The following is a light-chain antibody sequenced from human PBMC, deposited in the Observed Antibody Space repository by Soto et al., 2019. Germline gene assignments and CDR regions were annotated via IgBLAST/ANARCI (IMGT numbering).Light chain of an antibody. CDR2: GAS. J-gene: IGKJ1*01. Sequence: DIVLSQSPGTLSLSPGERATLSCRASQSVGGSFLAWYQQKPGQAPRLLIYGASSRATGIPDRFSGSGSGTDFTLTISRLEPEDFAMYYCQQFGDSSTFGQGTKVEVK. CDR3: QQFGDSST. V-gene: IGKV3-20*01. CDR1: QSVGGSF.